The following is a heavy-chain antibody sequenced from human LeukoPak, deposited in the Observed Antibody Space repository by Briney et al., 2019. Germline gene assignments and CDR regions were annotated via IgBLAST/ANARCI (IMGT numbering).Heavy chain of an antibody. J-gene: IGHJ5*02. Sequence: KPSETLSLTCTVSGGSISSYYWSWIRQPAGKGLEWIGRIYTSGRTNYNTSLKSRVTTTVDTSKNPFSLKLSSVTAADTAVYYCARSIRNYYGSGRAYWFDPWGQGTLVTVSS. CDR3: ARSIRNYYGSGRAYWFDP. CDR1: GGSISSYY. CDR2: IYTSGRT. V-gene: IGHV4-4*07. D-gene: IGHD3-10*01.